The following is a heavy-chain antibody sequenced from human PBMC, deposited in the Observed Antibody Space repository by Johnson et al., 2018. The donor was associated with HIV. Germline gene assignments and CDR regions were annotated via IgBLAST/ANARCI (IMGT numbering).Heavy chain of an antibody. CDR3: ARAYSYGAFDI. V-gene: IGHV3-66*01. CDR1: GFTFSNAW. J-gene: IGHJ3*02. Sequence: VQLVESGGGLVKPGGSLRLSCAGSGFTFSNAWMSWVRQAPGKGLGWVSVIYSGGTTYYADSVKGRFTISRDNSKNTLFLQMNSLRGDDTAVYYCARAYSYGAFDIWGLGTMVTVSS. CDR2: IYSGGTT. D-gene: IGHD5-18*01.